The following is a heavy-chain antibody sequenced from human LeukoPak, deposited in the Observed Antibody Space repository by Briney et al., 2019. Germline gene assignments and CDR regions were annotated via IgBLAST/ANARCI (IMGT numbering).Heavy chain of an antibody. D-gene: IGHD3-22*01. Sequence: SETLSLTCTVSGGSINFYYWSWIRQPAGKGLEWIGRIYSTGDTDYNPSLKSRVTMPVDTSKNQFSLKMRSVTAADTAVYYCARWGASSGSFDLWGRGTLVTVSS. CDR1: GGSINFYY. J-gene: IGHJ2*01. CDR2: IYSTGDT. V-gene: IGHV4-4*07. CDR3: ARWGASSGSFDL.